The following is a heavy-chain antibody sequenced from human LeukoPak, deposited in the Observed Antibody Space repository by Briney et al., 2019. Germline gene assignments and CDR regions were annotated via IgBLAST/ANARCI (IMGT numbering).Heavy chain of an antibody. J-gene: IGHJ6*03. CDR3: AGNGYCSGGSCSDYYYYMDV. D-gene: IGHD2-15*01. CDR2: IYYSGST. Sequence: PSETLSLTCTVSGGSISSYYWSWIRQPPGKGLEWIGYIYYSGSTNYNPSLKSRDTISVDTSKNQFSLKLSSVTAADTAVYYCAGNGYCSGGSCSDYYYYMDVWGKGTTVTVSS. CDR1: GGSISSYY. V-gene: IGHV4-59*01.